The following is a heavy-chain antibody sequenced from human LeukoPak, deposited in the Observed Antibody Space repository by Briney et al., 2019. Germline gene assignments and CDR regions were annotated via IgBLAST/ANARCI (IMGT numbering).Heavy chain of an antibody. CDR3: ARVGRAGSYSVY. J-gene: IGHJ4*02. D-gene: IGHD1-26*01. V-gene: IGHV1-18*01. CDR2: ISGYNGNT. Sequence: ASVKVSCKASGYTFTSYGISWVRQAPGQGLEWMGWISGYNGNTDNAQKLQGRVTMTTDTSTSTAYMELRSLRSDDTAVYCCARVGRAGSYSVYWGQGTLVTVSS. CDR1: GYTFTSYG.